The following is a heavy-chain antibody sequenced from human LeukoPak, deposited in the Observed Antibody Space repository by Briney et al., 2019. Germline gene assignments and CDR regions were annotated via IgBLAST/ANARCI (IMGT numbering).Heavy chain of an antibody. CDR2: IYYSGST. D-gene: IGHD3-22*01. CDR1: GGSISSGGYY. V-gene: IGHV4-31*03. CDR3: ARGQPDYDSSGYYSN. Sequence: PSETLSLTCTVSGGSISSGGYYWSWICQHPGKGLEWIGYIYYSGSTYYNPSLKSRVTISVDTSKNQFSLKLSSVTAADTAVYYCARGQPDYDSSGYYSNWGQGTLVTVPS. J-gene: IGHJ4*02.